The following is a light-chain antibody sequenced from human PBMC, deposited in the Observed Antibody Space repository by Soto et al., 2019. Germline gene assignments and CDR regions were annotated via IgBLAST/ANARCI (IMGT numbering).Light chain of an antibody. CDR3: CSYAGSYTHVV. CDR1: SSDVGAYNC. Sequence: QSALTQPRSVSGSPGQSVTISCTGTSSDVGAYNCVSWYQQHPGKAPKLMIYDVSKRPSGVPDRFSGSKSVNTASLTISGLQAEDEADYYCCSYAGSYTHVVFGGGTKLTVL. V-gene: IGLV2-11*01. CDR2: DVS. J-gene: IGLJ2*01.